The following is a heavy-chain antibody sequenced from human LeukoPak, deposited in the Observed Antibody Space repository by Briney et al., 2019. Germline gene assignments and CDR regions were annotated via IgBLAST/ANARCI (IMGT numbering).Heavy chain of an antibody. V-gene: IGHV3-33*06. CDR2: IWYDGSNK. CDR3: AKVGDRVAFDI. D-gene: IGHD5-12*01. J-gene: IGHJ3*02. Sequence: GGSLRLSXAASGFTFSSYGMHWVRQAPGKGLEWVAVIWYDGSNKYYADSVKGRFTISRDNSKNTLYLQMNSLRAEDTAVYYCAKVGDRVAFDIWGQGTMVTVSS. CDR1: GFTFSSYG.